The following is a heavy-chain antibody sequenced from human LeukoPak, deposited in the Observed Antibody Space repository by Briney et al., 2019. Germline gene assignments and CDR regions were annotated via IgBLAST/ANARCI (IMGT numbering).Heavy chain of an antibody. D-gene: IGHD2-2*02. Sequence: PSETLSLTCIVSGGSISSYYWRWIRQPAGKGLEWIGRIYTSGSTNYNPPLKSRVTMSVDTSKNQFSLKLSSVTAANTAVYYCAREGLYSFDIWGQGAMVTVSS. CDR1: GGSISSYY. CDR3: AREGLYSFDI. CDR2: IYTSGST. J-gene: IGHJ3*02. V-gene: IGHV4-4*07.